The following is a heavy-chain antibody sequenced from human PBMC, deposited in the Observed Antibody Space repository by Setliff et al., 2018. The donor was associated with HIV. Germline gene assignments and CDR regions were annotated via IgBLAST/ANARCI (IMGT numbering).Heavy chain of an antibody. CDR1: GGSISSSSYH. CDR2: LFYTGST. Sequence: SETLSLTCTVSGGSISSSSYHWDWVRQPPGKGLEWIGSLFYTGSTSCNPSLKSRVAISGDTSKNQFFLNLTSVTAADTAVYYCARAEMATIVAFDIWGQGTMVTVSS. D-gene: IGHD5-12*01. V-gene: IGHV4-39*07. CDR3: ARAEMATIVAFDI. J-gene: IGHJ3*02.